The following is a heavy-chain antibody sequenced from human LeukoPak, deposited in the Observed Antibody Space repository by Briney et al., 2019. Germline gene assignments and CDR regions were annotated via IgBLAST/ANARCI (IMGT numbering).Heavy chain of an antibody. D-gene: IGHD3-10*01. J-gene: IGHJ5*02. Sequence: PSETLSLTCTVSGGSISSYYWSWIRQPPGKGLEWIGYIYYSGSTNYNPSLKSRVTISVDTSKNQFSLRLSSVTAADTAVYYCARGITMVRGVIHNWFDPWGQGTLVTVSS. CDR3: ARGITMVRGVIHNWFDP. CDR1: GGSISSYY. CDR2: IYYSGST. V-gene: IGHV4-59*12.